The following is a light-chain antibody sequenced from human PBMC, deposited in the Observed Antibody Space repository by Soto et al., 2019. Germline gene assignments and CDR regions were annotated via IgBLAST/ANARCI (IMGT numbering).Light chain of an antibody. CDR2: AAS. CDR1: QTINIH. CDR3: QQSYSVPIT. Sequence: DIQMTQSPSSLSASLGDRVTINCRASQTINIHLNWYQQKSGKAPKFLIHAASSLQSGVPSRFSGSGSGTEFTLTINSLQPEDFATYYCQQSYSVPITFGQGTRLEIK. J-gene: IGKJ5*01. V-gene: IGKV1-39*01.